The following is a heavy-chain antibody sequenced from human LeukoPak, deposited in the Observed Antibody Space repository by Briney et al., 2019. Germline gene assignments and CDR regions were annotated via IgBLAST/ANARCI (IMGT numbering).Heavy chain of an antibody. V-gene: IGHV4-39*01. CDR2: IYYSGST. CDR3: ARRSTISSGWIYYFDY. CDR1: GGSISSSSYY. Sequence: SETLCLTCTVSGGSISSSSYYWGWIRQPPGKGLEWIGSIYYSGSTYYNPSLKSRVTISVDTSKNQFSLKLSSVTAADTAVYYCARRSTISSGWIYYFDYWGQGTLVTVSS. J-gene: IGHJ4*02. D-gene: IGHD6-19*01.